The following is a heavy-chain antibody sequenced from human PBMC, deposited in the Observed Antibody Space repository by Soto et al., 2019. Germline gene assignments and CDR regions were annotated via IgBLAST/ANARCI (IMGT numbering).Heavy chain of an antibody. CDR1: GFTFSSCA. Sequence: EVQLLESGGGLVQPGGSLRLSCAASGFTFSSCAMSWVRQAPGKGLEWVSAISGHGGNTYYADSVKGRFTVSRDNYENTLYLQMNSLRAEDTAVYYCAKSIAARPYDYWSQGTLVTVSS. CDR3: AKSIAARPYDY. D-gene: IGHD6-6*01. J-gene: IGHJ4*02. CDR2: ISGHGGNT. V-gene: IGHV3-23*01.